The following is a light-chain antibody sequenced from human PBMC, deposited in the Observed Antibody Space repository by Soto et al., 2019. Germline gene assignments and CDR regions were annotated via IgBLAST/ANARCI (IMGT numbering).Light chain of an antibody. V-gene: IGKV1-12*01. CDR3: QQANSFPPT. J-gene: IGKJ1*01. CDR2: AAS. CDR1: QGSSTW. Sequence: DIQMTQSPSSVSASVGDRVTITCRASQGSSTWLAWYQQKPGKVPKLLIYAASRLQSGVPSRFSGSRSGTDFTLTISSLQPEDFATYYCQQANSFPPTFGQGTKVEIK.